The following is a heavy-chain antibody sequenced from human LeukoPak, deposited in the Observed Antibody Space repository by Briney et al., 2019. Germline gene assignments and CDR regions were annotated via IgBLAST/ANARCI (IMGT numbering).Heavy chain of an antibody. V-gene: IGHV5-51*01. CDR1: GYSFTTYR. CDR3: ARHTRYSSPSRVFDY. D-gene: IGHD6-6*01. Sequence: GESLQISCKGSGYSFTTYRVGWVRQMPGKGLEWMGIIYPGDSDTKYSPSFQGQVTISADKSITTAYLQWSSLKASDTGMYYCARHTRYSSPSRVFDYWGQGTLVTISS. J-gene: IGHJ4*02. CDR2: IYPGDSDT.